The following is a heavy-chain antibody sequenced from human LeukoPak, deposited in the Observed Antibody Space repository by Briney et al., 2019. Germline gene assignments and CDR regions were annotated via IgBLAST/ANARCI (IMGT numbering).Heavy chain of an antibody. D-gene: IGHD1-26*01. Sequence: SGTLSLTCAVSGGSISSSNWWSWVRQPPGKGLEWIGEIYHSGSTNYNPSLKSRVTISVDKSKNQFSLKLSSVTAADTAVYYCARRSLVRTVGYYYGMDVWDQGTTVTVSS. CDR3: ARRSLVRTVGYYYGMDV. J-gene: IGHJ6*02. CDR2: IYHSGST. V-gene: IGHV4-4*02. CDR1: GGSISSSNW.